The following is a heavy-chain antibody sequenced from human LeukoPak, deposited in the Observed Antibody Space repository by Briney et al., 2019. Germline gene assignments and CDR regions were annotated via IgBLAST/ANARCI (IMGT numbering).Heavy chain of an antibody. J-gene: IGHJ6*03. CDR1: GGAISSFY. D-gene: IGHD4-17*01. CDR2: VYSSGHT. Sequence: SETLSLTCTVSGGAISSFYCSWIRQPLGRGLEWIGYVYSSGHTNSDPSLKSRVTMSVDASKNQFFLRLSSVTPADTAVYYCASLTSSHGDYGLSDHYLDVWGKGTTVTVSS. V-gene: IGHV4-59*01. CDR3: ASLTSSHGDYGLSDHYLDV.